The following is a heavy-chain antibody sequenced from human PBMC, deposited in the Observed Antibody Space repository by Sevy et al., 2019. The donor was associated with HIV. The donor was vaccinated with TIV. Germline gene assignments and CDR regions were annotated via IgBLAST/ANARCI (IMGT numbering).Heavy chain of an antibody. CDR3: ARDYRRDFWSGYSNYFDP. V-gene: IGHV4-59*01. CDR1: GDSITRYF. Sequence: SETLSLTCTVSGDSITRYFWSWIRQPPGKGLEWIGYMYHSGSTNYNPSLKRRGSLSIDTSKNEFSLTLSSVTAADTAVYYCARDYRRDFWSGYSNYFDPWGPGILVTVSS. D-gene: IGHD3-3*01. CDR2: MYHSGST. J-gene: IGHJ5*02.